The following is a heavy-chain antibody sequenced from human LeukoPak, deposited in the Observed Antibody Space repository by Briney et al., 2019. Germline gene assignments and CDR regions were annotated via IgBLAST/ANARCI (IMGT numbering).Heavy chain of an antibody. CDR1: GFTFSSYG. CDR2: ISYDGSNK. Sequence: GGSLRLPCAASGFTFSSYGMHWVRQAPGKGLEWVAVISYDGSNKYYADSVKGRFTISRDNSKNTLYLQMNSLRAEDTAVYYCAKVPPYSSAFDYWGQGTLVTVSS. V-gene: IGHV3-30*18. CDR3: AKVPPYSSAFDY. D-gene: IGHD5-18*01. J-gene: IGHJ4*02.